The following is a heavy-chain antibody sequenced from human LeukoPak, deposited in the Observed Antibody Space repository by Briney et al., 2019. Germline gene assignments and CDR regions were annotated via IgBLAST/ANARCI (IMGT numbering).Heavy chain of an antibody. CDR2: IYYSGST. D-gene: IGHD4-23*01. CDR1: GGSIRSSYYY. CDR3: ASPRGYGDKTDAFDI. J-gene: IGHJ3*02. V-gene: IGHV4-39*01. Sequence: SETLSLTCTVSGGSIRSSYYYWGWIRQPPGKGLEWIGNIYYSGSTYYNPSLKSRVTISVDTSKNQFSLKLSSVTAADTALYYCASPRGYGDKTDAFDIWGQGTMVTVSS.